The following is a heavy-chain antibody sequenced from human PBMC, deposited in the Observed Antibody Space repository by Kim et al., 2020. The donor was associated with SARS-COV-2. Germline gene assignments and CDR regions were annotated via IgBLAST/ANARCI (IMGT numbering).Heavy chain of an antibody. CDR2: IYYSGRT. CDR3: ARAQGGITIFGVEDQRFDP. CDR1: GGSISSYY. V-gene: IGHV4-59*13. J-gene: IGHJ5*02. Sequence: SETLSLTCTVSGGSISSYYWSWIRQPPGKGLEWIGYIYYSGRTNYNPSLKSRVTISVDTSKNQFSLKLSSVTAADTAVYYCARAQGGITIFGVEDQRFDPWGQGTLVTVSS. D-gene: IGHD3-3*01.